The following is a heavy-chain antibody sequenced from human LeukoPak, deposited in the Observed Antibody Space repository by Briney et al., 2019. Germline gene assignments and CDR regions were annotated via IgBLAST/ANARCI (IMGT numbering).Heavy chain of an antibody. Sequence: SGGSLRLSCAASGFTFSNYEMNWVRQAPGKGLEWVSYISGSAGTLYYADSVKGRFTTSRDNAKKSLYLQMNSLRAEDTAVYYCAREGNWNNFDYWGQGTLVTVSS. CDR3: AREGNWNNFDY. J-gene: IGHJ4*02. D-gene: IGHD1-1*01. CDR2: ISGSAGTL. V-gene: IGHV3-48*03. CDR1: GFTFSNYE.